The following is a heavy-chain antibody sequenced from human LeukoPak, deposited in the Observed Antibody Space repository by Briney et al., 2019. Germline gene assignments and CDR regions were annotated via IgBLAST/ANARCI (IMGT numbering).Heavy chain of an antibody. J-gene: IGHJ6*02. V-gene: IGHV3-11*01. D-gene: IGHD2-15*01. CDR2: ISSSGSTI. Sequence: PGGSLRLSCAASGFTFSDYYMSWIRQAPGKGLEWVSYISSSGSTIYYADSVKGRFTIPRDNAKNSLYLQMNSLRAEDTAVYYCARDKEDIVVVVAAKLGHYYYYGMDVWGQGTTVTVSS. CDR3: ARDKEDIVVVVAAKLGHYYYYGMDV. CDR1: GFTFSDYY.